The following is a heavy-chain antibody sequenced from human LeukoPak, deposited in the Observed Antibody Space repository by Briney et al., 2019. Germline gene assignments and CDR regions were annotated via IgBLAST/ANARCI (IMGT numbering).Heavy chain of an antibody. CDR2: IQNDGNDK. Sequence: GGSLRLSCAASGLTSSTYGMHWVRQAPGKGLEWVAFIQNDGNDKYYADSVKGRFTISKDNSKNTVDLQMNGLRAEDTAVYYCARAVTWIDPWGQGTLVIV. J-gene: IGHJ5*02. V-gene: IGHV3-30*02. CDR1: GLTSSTYG. CDR3: ARAVTWIDP.